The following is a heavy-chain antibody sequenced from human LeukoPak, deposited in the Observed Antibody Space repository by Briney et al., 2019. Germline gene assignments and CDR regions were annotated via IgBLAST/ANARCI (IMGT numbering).Heavy chain of an antibody. CDR1: GFTFDDYA. V-gene: IGHV3-9*03. J-gene: IGHJ4*02. CDR3: AKGTSGSYRKYYYFDY. CDR2: ISWNSGSI. D-gene: IGHD1-26*01. Sequence: PGRSLRLSCAASGFTFDDYAMHWVRQAPGKGLEWVSGISWNSGSIGYADSVKGRFTISRDNAKNSLYLQMNSLRAEDMALYYCAKGTSGSYRKYYYFDYWGQGTLVTVSS.